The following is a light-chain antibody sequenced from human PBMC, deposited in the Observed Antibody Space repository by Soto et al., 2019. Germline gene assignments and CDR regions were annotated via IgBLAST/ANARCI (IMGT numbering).Light chain of an antibody. Sequence: VMTQSPAPLSVSPGERATPSCWASETVATNLAWYQQKPGQAPRLLISGASTRASGIPARFSGSGSGTEFTLTIGSLQSEDFAVYYCQQYSSSPSFGQGTRLEIK. CDR3: QQYSSSPS. J-gene: IGKJ5*01. CDR2: GAS. CDR1: ETVATN. V-gene: IGKV3-15*01.